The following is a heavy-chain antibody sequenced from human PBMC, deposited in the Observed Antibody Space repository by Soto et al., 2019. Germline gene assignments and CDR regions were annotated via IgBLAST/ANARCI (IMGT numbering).Heavy chain of an antibody. V-gene: IGHV6-1*01. Sequence: TVSLTCAISGDSVSSNSAAWNLIRQSPSRCLEWLGRTYYRSKLYNDYAVSVKRRITINPDTSKNQFSLQLNSVTPEDTAVYYCAREGIAVAGSLMGHYGMDVWGQGTTVT. J-gene: IGHJ6*02. CDR1: GDSVSSNSAA. CDR2: TYYRSKLYN. CDR3: AREGIAVAGSLMGHYGMDV. D-gene: IGHD6-19*01.